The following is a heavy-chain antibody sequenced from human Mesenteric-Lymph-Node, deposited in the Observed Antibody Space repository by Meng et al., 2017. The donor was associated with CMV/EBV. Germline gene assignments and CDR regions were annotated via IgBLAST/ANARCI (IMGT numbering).Heavy chain of an antibody. Sequence: GGSLRLSCAASGFTFSGSAMHWVRQASGKGLEWVSVIFGGDGSTYYADSVKGRFTISRDNSKSTLFLQMNSLRAEDTAVYYCTRSPRLASDYWGQGTLVTVSS. V-gene: IGHV3-23*03. CDR2: IFGGDGST. J-gene: IGHJ4*02. CDR3: TRSPRLASDY. D-gene: IGHD3-16*01. CDR1: GFTFSGSA.